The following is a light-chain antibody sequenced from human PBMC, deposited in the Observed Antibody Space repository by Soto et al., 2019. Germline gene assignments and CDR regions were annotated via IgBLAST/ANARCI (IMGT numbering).Light chain of an antibody. Sequence: AIRMTQSPSSFSASTGDRVTITCRASQGISSYLAWYQQKPGKAPKPLIYAASILQSGVPSRFSGSGSGTDFTLTISCLQSEDFATYYCQQYYSYPHTFGQGTKVEIK. J-gene: IGKJ1*01. CDR2: AAS. V-gene: IGKV1-8*01. CDR3: QQYYSYPHT. CDR1: QGISSY.